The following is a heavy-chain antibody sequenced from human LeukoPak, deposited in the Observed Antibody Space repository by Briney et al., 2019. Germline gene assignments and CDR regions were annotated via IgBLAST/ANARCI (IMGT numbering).Heavy chain of an antibody. CDR1: GYTFYDEY. D-gene: IGHD6-13*01. CDR2: INPKNGDT. J-gene: IGHJ5*02. CDR3: ARRVQKLVGTSWFDP. Sequence: EASVTVSCMASGYTFYDEYIHWVRQAPGLGLEWMGWINPKNGDTYYAQRFQGRVTMTRDTTISTAYMELRRLRYDDSAVYYCARRVQKLVGTSWFDPWGQGTLVTVSS. V-gene: IGHV1-2*02.